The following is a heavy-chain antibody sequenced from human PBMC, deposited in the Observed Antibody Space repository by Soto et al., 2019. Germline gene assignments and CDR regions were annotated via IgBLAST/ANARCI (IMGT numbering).Heavy chain of an antibody. CDR3: AREWFGELLHAFDI. CDR2: ISSSSSYI. Sequence: GGSLRLSCAASGFTFSSYSMNWVRQAPGKGLEWVSSISSSSSYIYYADSVKGRFTISRDNAKNSLYLQMNSLRAEDTAVYYCAREWFGELLHAFDIWGQGTMVTVSS. CDR1: GFTFSSYS. V-gene: IGHV3-21*01. J-gene: IGHJ3*02. D-gene: IGHD3-10*01.